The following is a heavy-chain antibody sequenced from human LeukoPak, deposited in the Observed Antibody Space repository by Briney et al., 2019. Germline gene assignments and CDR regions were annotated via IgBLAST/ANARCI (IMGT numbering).Heavy chain of an antibody. CDR1: GYTFTSYY. J-gene: IGHJ4*02. D-gene: IGHD4-11*01. CDR2: INPSGGST. Sequence: ASVKVSCKASGYTFTSYYMHWVRQAPGKGLEWMGIINPSGGSTSYAQKFQGRVTMTRDTSTSTVYMELRSLRVDDTAVYYCARDPRDYTNSLEFHYWGQGTLITVSS. CDR3: ARDPRDYTNSLEFHY. V-gene: IGHV1-46*01.